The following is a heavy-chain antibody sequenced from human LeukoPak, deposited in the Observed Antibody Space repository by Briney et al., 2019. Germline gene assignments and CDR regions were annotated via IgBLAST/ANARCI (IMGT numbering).Heavy chain of an antibody. Sequence: GFLRLSCAASGFTFSSYAMSWVRQAPGKGLEWVSAISGSGGSTYYADSVKGRFTISRDNSKNTLYLQMNSLRAEDTAVYYCARDYVNSITMITGFQHWGQGTLVTVSS. V-gene: IGHV3-23*01. CDR3: ARDYVNSITMITGFQH. D-gene: IGHD3-22*01. CDR1: GFTFSSYA. CDR2: ISGSGGST. J-gene: IGHJ1*01.